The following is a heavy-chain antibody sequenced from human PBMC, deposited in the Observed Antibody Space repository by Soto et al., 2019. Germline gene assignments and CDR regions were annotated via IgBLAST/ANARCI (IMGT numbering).Heavy chain of an antibody. Sequence: GGSLRLSCAASGFTFSSYSMNWVRQAPGKGLEWVSSISSSSSYIYYADSVKGRFTISRDNAKNSLYLQMNSLRAEDTAVYYCARVGVEYSSSSHYMDVWGKGTTVTVSS. CDR3: ARVGVEYSSSSHYMDV. D-gene: IGHD6-6*01. CDR1: GFTFSSYS. V-gene: IGHV3-21*01. J-gene: IGHJ6*03. CDR2: ISSSSSYI.